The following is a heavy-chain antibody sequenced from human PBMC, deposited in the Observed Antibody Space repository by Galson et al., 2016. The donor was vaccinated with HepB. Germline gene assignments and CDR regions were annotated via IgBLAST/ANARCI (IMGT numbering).Heavy chain of an antibody. CDR1: GFSLSTSGVG. V-gene: IGHV2-5*02. CDR3: AHGAGYFDF. CDR2: IYWDDDK. J-gene: IGHJ4*02. Sequence: PALVKPTQTLTLTCTFSGFSLSTSGVGMGWIRQPPGKALEWLALIYWDDDKHYTPPLKSRLTVTKDTSQKQVVLTMTNMDPVDTATYYCAHGAGYFDFWGQGTLVTVSS. D-gene: IGHD6-19*01.